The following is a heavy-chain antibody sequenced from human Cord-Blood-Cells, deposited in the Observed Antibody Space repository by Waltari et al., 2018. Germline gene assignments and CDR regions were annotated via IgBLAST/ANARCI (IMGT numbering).Heavy chain of an antibody. V-gene: IGHV1-69*08. CDR1: GGTFSSYT. J-gene: IGHJ4*02. Sequence: QVQLVQSGAEVKKPGSSVKVSCKASGGTFSSYTISWVRQAPGQGLEWIGRIIPILGIANYAQKCQGRVTITADKSTSTAYMELSSLRSEDTAVYYCAREDSSSWYYFDYWGQGTLVTVSS. CDR2: IIPILGIA. D-gene: IGHD6-13*01. CDR3: AREDSSSWYYFDY.